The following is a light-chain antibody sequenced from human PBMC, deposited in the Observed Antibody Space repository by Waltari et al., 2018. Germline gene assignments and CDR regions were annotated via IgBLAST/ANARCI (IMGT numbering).Light chain of an antibody. CDR2: VNSDGSH. V-gene: IGLV4-69*01. CDR1: SGHSTNV. Sequence: QLVLTQSPSASASLGASVKLTCTLSSGHSTNVIAWLQKRPEKGPRFVMKVNSDGSHSTGDEIPDRFSGSISGAERYLTISSLQSEDEADYYCQTGGHGTWVFGGGTKLTVL. J-gene: IGLJ3*02. CDR3: QTGGHGTWV.